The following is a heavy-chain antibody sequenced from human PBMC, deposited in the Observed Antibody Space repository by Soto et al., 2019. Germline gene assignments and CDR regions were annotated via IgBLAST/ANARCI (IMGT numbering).Heavy chain of an antibody. D-gene: IGHD2-21*01. Sequence: GGSLRLSCAASGFTFIDYYMSWIRQAPGKGLEWVSYISSSGSTIYYADSVKGRFTISRDNAKNSLYLQMNSLRAEDTAVYYCARQSYCVCDCYSPYYYYYYMYIWGKGISVTVFS. V-gene: IGHV3-11*01. CDR3: ARQSYCVCDCYSPYYYYYYMYI. J-gene: IGHJ6*03. CDR1: GFTFIDYY. CDR2: ISSSGSTI.